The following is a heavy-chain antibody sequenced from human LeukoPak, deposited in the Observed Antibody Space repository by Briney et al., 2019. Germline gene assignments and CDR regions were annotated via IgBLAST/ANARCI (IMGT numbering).Heavy chain of an antibody. CDR2: ISYDGSNK. Sequence: PGRSLRLSCAASGFTFSTYAMHWVRQAPGKGLEWVAAISYDGSNKNYADSVKGRFTISRDNSKNTLFLQMNNLRVEDMAVFCAKDWNWAIDYWGQGTLVTVSS. CDR1: GFTFSTYA. D-gene: IGHD1-7*01. V-gene: IGHV3-30*04. J-gene: IGHJ4*02. CDR3: AKDWNWAIDY.